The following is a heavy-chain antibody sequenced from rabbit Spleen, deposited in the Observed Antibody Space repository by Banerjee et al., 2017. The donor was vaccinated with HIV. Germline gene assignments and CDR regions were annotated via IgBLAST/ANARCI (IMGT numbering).Heavy chain of an antibody. CDR2: IYVGSSAST. CDR3: ARDLASVVGWNFNL. D-gene: IGHD3-1*01. V-gene: IGHV1S45*01. Sequence: QEQLVESGGGLVQPGGSLKLSCKASGFDFSTYSMSWVRQAPGKGLECLACIYVGSSASTYYANWAKGRFTISKTSSTTVTLQMPSLTAADTATYFCARDLASVVGWNFNLWGPGTLVTVS. CDR1: GFDFSTYS. J-gene: IGHJ4*01.